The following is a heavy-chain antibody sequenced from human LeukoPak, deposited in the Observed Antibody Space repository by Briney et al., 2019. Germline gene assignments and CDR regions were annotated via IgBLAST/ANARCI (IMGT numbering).Heavy chain of an antibody. CDR3: ARDGIVVVPAAISKPYNWFDP. Sequence: ASVKVSCKASGYTFTGYYMHWVRQAPGQGLEWMGRINPNSGGTNYAQKFQGRVTMTRDTSISTAYMELSRLRSDDTAVYYCARDGIVVVPAAISKPYNWFDPWGQGTLVTVSS. V-gene: IGHV1-2*06. CDR2: INPNSGGT. J-gene: IGHJ5*02. D-gene: IGHD2-2*01. CDR1: GYTFTGYY.